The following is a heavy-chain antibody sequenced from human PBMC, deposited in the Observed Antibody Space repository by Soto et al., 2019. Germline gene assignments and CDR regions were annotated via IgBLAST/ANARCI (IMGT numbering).Heavy chain of an antibody. D-gene: IGHD3-10*01. CDR3: ARRSRWYYYGTASYYNLWLDP. J-gene: IGHJ5*02. V-gene: IGHV4-34*01. CDR2: IYHSGST. Sequence: SETLSLTCAVYGGSFSGYYWSWIRQPPGKGLEWIGDIYHSGSTYYNPSLKSRVTISVDTSKNQFPLKLRSVTAADTAVYYCARRSRWYYYGTASYYNLWLDPWGQGTLVTVSS. CDR1: GGSFSGYY.